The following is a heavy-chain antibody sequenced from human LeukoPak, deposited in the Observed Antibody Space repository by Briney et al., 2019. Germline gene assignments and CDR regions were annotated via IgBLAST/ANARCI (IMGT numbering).Heavy chain of an antibody. V-gene: IGHV1-69*13. J-gene: IGHJ4*02. Sequence: SVKVSCKASGGTFSSYAISWVRQAPGQGLEWMGGIIPIFGTANYAQKFQGRVTITADESTSTAYMELGSLRSEDTAVYYCAREAAALGSLDYWGQGTLVTVSS. CDR1: GGTFSSYA. D-gene: IGHD6-13*01. CDR3: AREAAALGSLDY. CDR2: IIPIFGTA.